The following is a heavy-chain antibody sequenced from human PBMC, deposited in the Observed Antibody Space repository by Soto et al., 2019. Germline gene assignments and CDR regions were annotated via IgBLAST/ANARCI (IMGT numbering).Heavy chain of an antibody. J-gene: IGHJ5*02. V-gene: IGHV3-74*03. CDR2: INSDGSTT. D-gene: IGHD7-27*01. CDR3: ARVGTGNSKWFGP. Sequence: EAQLVESGGGLVQPGRSLRLSCAASGFTFSSYWMHWVRQAPGKGLVWVSRINSDGSTTTYADSVKGLFTISRDNAKNTLYLRMNSLGVEGTAVYRCARVGTGNSKWFGPWGQGTLVSVSS. CDR1: GFTFSSYW.